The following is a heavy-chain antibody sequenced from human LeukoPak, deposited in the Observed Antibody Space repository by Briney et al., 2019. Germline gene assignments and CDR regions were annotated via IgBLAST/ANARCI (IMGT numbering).Heavy chain of an antibody. Sequence: SETLSLTCTVSGDSISNYYWSWIRQSAGNGLEWIGRIHSSGSTNYNPSLKRRLTMSVDTSKNQFSLKLTSVTAADTAVYFCARAPYQPGRFDYRGQGTLVTVSS. CDR3: ARAPYQPGRFDY. J-gene: IGHJ4*02. D-gene: IGHD2-2*01. CDR2: IHSSGST. V-gene: IGHV4-4*07. CDR1: GDSISNYY.